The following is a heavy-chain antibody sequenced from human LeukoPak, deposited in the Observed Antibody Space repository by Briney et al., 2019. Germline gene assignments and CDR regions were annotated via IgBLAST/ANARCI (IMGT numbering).Heavy chain of an antibody. D-gene: IGHD4-23*01. CDR2: IHYSGST. J-gene: IGHJ4*02. CDR3: ARLGRKTTVVPPDFDC. V-gene: IGHV4-59*01. CDR1: GGSISSDY. Sequence: SETLSLTCTVSGGSISSDYWSWVRQPPGKGLEWTGYIHYSGSTNYTASLKSRLTMSVDMSKNQFSLKLTSVTAADTAVYYCARLGRKTTVVPPDFDCWGQGTLVTVSS.